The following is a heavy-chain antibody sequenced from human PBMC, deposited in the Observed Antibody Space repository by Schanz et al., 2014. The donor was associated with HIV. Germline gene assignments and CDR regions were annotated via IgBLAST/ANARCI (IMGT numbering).Heavy chain of an antibody. Sequence: VQLVESGGGVVQPGRSLRLSCAASGFSFSTYGIHWVRQAPGKGLEWVAVISYDVIYKKYADSVKGRFTISRDNSKNTVHLQMNSLTLEDAAVYYCAKAITGNYYYYYGMDVWGRGTTVTVSS. D-gene: IGHD3-10*01. CDR1: GFSFSTYG. CDR2: ISYDVIYK. V-gene: IGHV3-30*18. CDR3: AKAITGNYYYYYGMDV. J-gene: IGHJ6*02.